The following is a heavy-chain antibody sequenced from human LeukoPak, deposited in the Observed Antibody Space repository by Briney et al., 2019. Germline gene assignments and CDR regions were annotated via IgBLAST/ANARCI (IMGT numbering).Heavy chain of an antibody. CDR1: GGSFRGDYY. J-gene: IGHJ3*02. CDR2: IYSGGRI. Sequence: SETLSLTCTVSGGSFRGDYYWAWIRQPPGKGLEWIGSIYSGGRIYYNPSLKSRVTISVDTSKNQFSLKLSSVTAADTAVYYCARANDYGDYVEAFDIWGQGTMVTVSS. D-gene: IGHD4-17*01. CDR3: ARANDYGDYVEAFDI. V-gene: IGHV4-39*07.